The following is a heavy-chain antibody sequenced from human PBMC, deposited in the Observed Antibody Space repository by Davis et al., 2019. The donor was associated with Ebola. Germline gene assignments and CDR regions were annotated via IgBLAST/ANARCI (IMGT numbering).Heavy chain of an antibody. CDR3: AKDRGNYHYCGMDV. CDR1: GFPFSSYA. D-gene: IGHD3-10*01. Sequence: GGSLRLSCAASGFPFSSYAMSWVRQAPGKGLEWVSGVSANGGSTYYADSVKGRFTISRDNSKNTLYLQMNSLRAEDTAVYYCAKDRGNYHYCGMDVWGQGTTVTVSS. J-gene: IGHJ6*02. CDR2: VSANGGST. V-gene: IGHV3-23*01.